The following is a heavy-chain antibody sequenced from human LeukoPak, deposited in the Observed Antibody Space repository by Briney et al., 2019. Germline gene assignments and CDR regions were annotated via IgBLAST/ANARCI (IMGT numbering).Heavy chain of an antibody. CDR1: GFILSDYY. CDR2: IGSSTIYT. Sequence: PGGSLRLSCAASGFILSDYYMNWIRQAPGKGLEWVSYIGSSTIYTTYADSVKGRFTISRDNAKNSLYLQMNSLRAEDTAVYYCARGPQSLGWYFDLWGRGTLVTVSS. CDR3: ARGPQSLGWYFDL. V-gene: IGHV3-11*05. J-gene: IGHJ2*01. D-gene: IGHD7-27*01.